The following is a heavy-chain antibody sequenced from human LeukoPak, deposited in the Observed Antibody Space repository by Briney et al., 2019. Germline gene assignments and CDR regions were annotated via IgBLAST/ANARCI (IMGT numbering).Heavy chain of an antibody. CDR2: INPNSGGT. V-gene: IGHV1-2*02. Sequence: ASVNVSCKGSGYTFTVYCMHWVRHGPGQGLGWRVWINPNSGGTNYAQKFQGRFTMNRDRSISTAYMELSRLRSDDTAVYYCASLPKVATPYFDYWGQGALVTVSS. CDR3: ASLPKVATPYFDY. D-gene: IGHD5-12*01. J-gene: IGHJ4*02. CDR1: GYTFTVYC.